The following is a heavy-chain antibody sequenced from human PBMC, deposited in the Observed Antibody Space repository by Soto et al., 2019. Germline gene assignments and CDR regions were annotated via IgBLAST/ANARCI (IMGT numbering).Heavy chain of an antibody. CDR3: ARELYDILAGYYGATDY. CDR2: IIPILGIA. V-gene: IGHV1-69*08. CDR1: GGTFSSYT. J-gene: IGHJ4*02. D-gene: IGHD3-9*01. Sequence: QVQLVQSGAEVKKPGSSVKVSCKASGGTFSSYTISWVRQAPGQGLEWMGRIIPILGIADYAQKFQGRVTITADKSTSTAYVELSSLRSEDTAVYYCARELYDILAGYYGATDYWGQGTLVTVSS.